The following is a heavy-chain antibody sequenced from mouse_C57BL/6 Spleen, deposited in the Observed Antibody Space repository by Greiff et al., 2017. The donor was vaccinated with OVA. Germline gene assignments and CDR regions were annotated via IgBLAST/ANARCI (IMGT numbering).Heavy chain of an antibody. J-gene: IGHJ2*01. CDR2: IDPSDSYT. D-gene: IGHD1-1*01. CDR1: GYTFTSYW. Sequence: VQLQQPGAELVMPGASVKLSCKASGYTFTSYWMHWVKQRPGQGLEWIGEIDPSDSYTNYNQKFKGKSTLTVDKSSSTAYMQLSSLTSEDSAVYYCARRSITTVAYFDYWGQGTTLTVSS. V-gene: IGHV1-69*01. CDR3: ARRSITTVAYFDY.